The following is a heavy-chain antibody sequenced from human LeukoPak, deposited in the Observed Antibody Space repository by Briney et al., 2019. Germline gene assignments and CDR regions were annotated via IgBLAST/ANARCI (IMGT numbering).Heavy chain of an antibody. D-gene: IGHD2-21*02. CDR1: GFTFSTCS. J-gene: IGHJ6*02. CDR3: ARDNDVVVTAGYYGMDV. Sequence: GGSLRLSCAASGFTFSTCSMNWVRQAPGKGLEWISYISSSSSTIYYADSVKGRFTISRDNAKNSLYLQMNSLRDEDTAVYYCARDNDVVVTAGYYGMDVWGQGTTVTVSS. CDR2: ISSSSSTI. V-gene: IGHV3-48*02.